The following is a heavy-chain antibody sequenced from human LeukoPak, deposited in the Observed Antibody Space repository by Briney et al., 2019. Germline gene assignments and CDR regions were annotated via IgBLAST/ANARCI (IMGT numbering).Heavy chain of an antibody. CDR3: AHSRQVVTSSAGYFDY. J-gene: IGHJ4*02. CDR1: GFSLSTSGVG. V-gene: IGHV2-5*02. Sequence: SGPTPVKPTQTLTPTCTFSGFSLSTSGVGVCWIRQPPGKALESLALIYWDDDKRYSPSLKSRLTITKDTTKNQVVLTMTNMDPVDTATYYCAHSRQVVTSSAGYFDYWGQGTLGTVSS. CDR2: IYWDDDK. D-gene: IGHD2-21*02.